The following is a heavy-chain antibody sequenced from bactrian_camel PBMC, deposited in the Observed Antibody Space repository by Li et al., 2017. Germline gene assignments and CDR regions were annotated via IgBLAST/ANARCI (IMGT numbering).Heavy chain of an antibody. CDR2: IYTGVYTH. CDR1: GRTYGRNC. D-gene: IGHD6*01. CDR3: AADVCPSRAGLGLRDASWYRY. Sequence: VQLVESGGGSVQAGGSLRLSCAASGRTYGRNCMAWFRQAPGKEREGVARIYTGVYTHYTTYADSVKGRFTISKDNARNTLYLQMNNLKPEDSATYYCAADVCPSRAGLGLRDASWYRYWGQGTQVTVS. V-gene: IGHV3S6*01. J-gene: IGHJ4*01.